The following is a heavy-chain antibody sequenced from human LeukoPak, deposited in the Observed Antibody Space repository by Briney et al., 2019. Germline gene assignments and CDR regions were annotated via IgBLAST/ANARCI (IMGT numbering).Heavy chain of an antibody. CDR1: GFTFSRYV. Sequence: SLRLSCAACGFTFSRYVKQGLRQAPGKGVEGGANISYGGSKKYYADSVKGRFTISRDNSKNTLYLQMNSLRAEDTAVYYCARDKVITMVRGPSYFDYWGQGTLVTVSS. D-gene: IGHD3-10*01. V-gene: IGHV3-30*04. CDR3: ARDKVITMVRGPSYFDY. CDR2: ISYGGSKK. J-gene: IGHJ4*02.